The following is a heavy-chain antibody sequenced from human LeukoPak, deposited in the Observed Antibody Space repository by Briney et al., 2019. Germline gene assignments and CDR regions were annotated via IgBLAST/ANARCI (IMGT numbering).Heavy chain of an antibody. J-gene: IGHJ4*02. CDR1: GYTFTGYY. CDR2: ISGYNGHT. V-gene: IGHV1-18*04. D-gene: IGHD3-22*01. CDR3: ARGLPPRRNYDSSGYYSYYFDY. Sequence: ASVKVSCKASGYTFTGYYMHWVRQAPGQGLEWMGWISGYNGHTKYAQKFQGRVTMTIDTSTSTAYMELRSLTSDDTAVFYCARGLPPRRNYDSSGYYSYYFDYWGQGTLVTVSS.